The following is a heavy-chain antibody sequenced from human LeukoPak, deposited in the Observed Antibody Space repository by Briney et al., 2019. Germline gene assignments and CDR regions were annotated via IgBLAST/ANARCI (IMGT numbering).Heavy chain of an antibody. CDR2: INPNSGGT. V-gene: IGHV1-2*04. CDR3: ARFGCSGGSCYSNWFDP. CDR1: GYTFTGYY. J-gene: IGHJ5*02. Sequence: GASVKVSCKASGYTFTGYYMHWVRQAPGQGLELMGWINPNSGGTNYAQKFQGWVTMTRDTSISTAYMELSRLRSDDTAVYYCARFGCSGGSCYSNWFDPWGQGTLVTVSS. D-gene: IGHD2-15*01.